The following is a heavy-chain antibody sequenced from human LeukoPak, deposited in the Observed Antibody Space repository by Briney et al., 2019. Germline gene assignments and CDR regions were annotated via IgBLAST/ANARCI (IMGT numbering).Heavy chain of an antibody. J-gene: IGHJ4*02. CDR1: GFTISDYG. D-gene: IGHD4-17*01. V-gene: IGHV3-30*02. Sequence: GGSLRLSCAASGFTISDYGIHWVRQAPGKGLEWVAFMLPGSNQYYRDSVKGRFTMSRGISENTLYLQMNSLRSDDSAVYFCSNAFASAVNYWGQGTLVSVSS. CDR3: SNAFASAVNY. CDR2: MLPGSNQ.